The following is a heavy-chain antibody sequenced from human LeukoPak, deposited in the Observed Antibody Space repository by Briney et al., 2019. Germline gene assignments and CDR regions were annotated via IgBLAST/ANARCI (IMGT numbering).Heavy chain of an antibody. J-gene: IGHJ5*02. Sequence: ASVKVSCKASGYTFTGYYMHWVRQAPGQGLEWMGWINPNSGGTNYAQKFQGRVTITADESTSTAYMELSSLRSEDTAVYYCAREREVVVTAPTPFNWFDPWGQGTLVTVSS. V-gene: IGHV1-2*02. CDR1: GYTFTGYY. D-gene: IGHD2-21*02. CDR3: AREREVVVTAPTPFNWFDP. CDR2: INPNSGGT.